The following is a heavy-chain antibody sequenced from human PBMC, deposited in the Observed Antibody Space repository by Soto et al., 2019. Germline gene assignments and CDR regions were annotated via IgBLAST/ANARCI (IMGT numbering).Heavy chain of an antibody. V-gene: IGHV1-8*01. CDR2: MNPNSGNT. CDR3: ARAKCLVRGVLGTWFDP. D-gene: IGHD3-10*01. Sequence: QVQLVQSGAEVKKPGASVKVSCKASGYTFTSYDINWVRQATGQGLEWMGWMNPNSGNTGYAQKFQGRVTMTRNTSISTAYRDLSSLKSEDTAVYYCARAKCLVRGVLGTWFDPWGQGTLVTGSS. CDR1: GYTFTSYD. J-gene: IGHJ5*02.